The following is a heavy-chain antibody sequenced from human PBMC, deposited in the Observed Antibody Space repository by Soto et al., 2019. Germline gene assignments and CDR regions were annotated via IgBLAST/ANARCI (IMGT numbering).Heavy chain of an antibody. D-gene: IGHD2-15*01. CDR2: IIPIFGTA. Sequence: QVQLVQSGAEVKKPGSSVKVSCKASGGTFSSYAISWVRQAPGQGLEWMGGIIPIFGTADYAQKLQGRVTITADDFTSTADMVLGSLRSDDTAVYYCARNLGWKHYYYGIDVWGQGTTVTVSS. CDR3: ARNLGWKHYYYGIDV. J-gene: IGHJ6*02. CDR1: GGTFSSYA. V-gene: IGHV1-69*12.